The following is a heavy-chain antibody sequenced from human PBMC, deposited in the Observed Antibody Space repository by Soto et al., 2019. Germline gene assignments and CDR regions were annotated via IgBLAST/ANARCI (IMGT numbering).Heavy chain of an antibody. Sequence: SVKVSCKASGGTFSSYAISWVRQAPGQGLEWMGGIIPIFGTANYAQKFQGRVTITADESTSTAYMELSSLRSEDTAVYYCARDFRIAAAGTGVWFDPWGQGTLVTVSS. CDR1: GGTFSSYA. CDR2: IIPIFGTA. CDR3: ARDFRIAAAGTGVWFDP. D-gene: IGHD6-13*01. J-gene: IGHJ5*02. V-gene: IGHV1-69*13.